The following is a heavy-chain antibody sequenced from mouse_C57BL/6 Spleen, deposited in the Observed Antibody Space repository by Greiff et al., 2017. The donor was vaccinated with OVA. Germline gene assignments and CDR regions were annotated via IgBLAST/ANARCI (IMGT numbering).Heavy chain of an antibody. V-gene: IGHV1-52*01. J-gene: IGHJ4*01. CDR2: IDPSDSET. CDR3: ARQNDYAMDY. Sequence: QVQLQQPGAELVRPGSSVKLSCKASGYTFTSYWMHWVKQRPIQGLEWIGNIDPSDSETHYNQKFKDKATLTVDKSSSTAYMQLSSLKSEDSAVYYCARQNDYAMDYWGQGTSVTVSA. CDR1: GYTFTSYW.